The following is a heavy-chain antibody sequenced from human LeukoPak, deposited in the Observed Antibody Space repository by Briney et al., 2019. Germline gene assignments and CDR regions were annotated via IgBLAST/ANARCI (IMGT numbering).Heavy chain of an antibody. CDR1: GITFSSYA. D-gene: IGHD2-2*02. V-gene: IGHV3-23*01. CDR2: ISGSGGST. CDR3: ATTPATIGY. J-gene: IGHJ4*02. Sequence: GGSLRLSCAASGITFSSYAMSWVRQAPGKGLEWVSAISGSGGSTYYADSVKGRFTISRDNSKNTLYLQMDSLRAEDTVVYYCATTPATIGYWGQGTLVTVSS.